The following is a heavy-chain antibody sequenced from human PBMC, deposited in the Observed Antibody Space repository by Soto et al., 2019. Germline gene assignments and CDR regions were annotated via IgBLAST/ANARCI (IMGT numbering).Heavy chain of an antibody. CDR2: IYYSGST. CDR3: ARDRSVKGIAAAGTRYYYYGMDV. CDR1: GGSISSGGYY. Sequence: QVQLQESGPGLVKPSQTLALTCTVSGGSISSGGYYWSWIRQHPGKGLEWIGYIYYSGSTYYNPSLKSRVTISVDTSKNQFSLKLSSVTAADTAVYYCARDRSVKGIAAAGTRYYYYGMDVWGQGTTVTVSS. J-gene: IGHJ6*02. V-gene: IGHV4-31*03. D-gene: IGHD6-13*01.